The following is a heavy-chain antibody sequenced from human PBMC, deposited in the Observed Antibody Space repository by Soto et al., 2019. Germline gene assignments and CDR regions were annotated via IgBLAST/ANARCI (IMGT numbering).Heavy chain of an antibody. CDR1: GFTFSSYG. CDR2: SSATGAGT. J-gene: IGHJ4*02. CDR3: AKDRRAGGNYGFYSDF. D-gene: IGHD1-7*01. Sequence: GSLKISCAATGFTFSSYGMTWVRQAPGKGLEWVSFSSATGAGTYYADSVKGRFTISRDNSKNTLYLQMTSLRADDTAVYYCAKDRRAGGNYGFYSDFWGQGALVTVSS. V-gene: IGHV3-23*01.